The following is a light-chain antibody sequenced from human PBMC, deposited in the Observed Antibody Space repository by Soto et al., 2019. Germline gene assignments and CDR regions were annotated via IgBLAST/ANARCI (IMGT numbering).Light chain of an antibody. J-gene: IGKJ1*01. CDR3: QQYGSSPWT. CDR2: DAS. CDR1: QSVSSNY. V-gene: IGKV3D-20*01. Sequence: IVLTQSPGTLSLSPGERAALSCGASQSVSSNYLAWYQQKPGLAPRLLIYDASRRATGIPDRFSGSGSGADFILSISRLEPEDFAVYYCQQYGSSPWTFGQGTKVDIK.